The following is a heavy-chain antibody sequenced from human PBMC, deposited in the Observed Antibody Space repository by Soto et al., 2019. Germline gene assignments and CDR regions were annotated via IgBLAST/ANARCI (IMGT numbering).Heavy chain of an antibody. CDR3: ARVGLGYCSGGSCYSGYNWFDP. J-gene: IGHJ5*02. CDR1: GGTFSSYA. V-gene: IGHV1-69*06. CDR2: IIPIFGTA. Sequence: QVQLVQSGAEVKKPGSSVKVSCKASGGTFSSYAISWVRQAPGPGLEWMGGIIPIFGTANYAQKFQGRVTITADKATSTAYMELSSLRSEETAVYYCARVGLGYCSGGSCYSGYNWFDPWGQGTLVTVSS. D-gene: IGHD2-15*01.